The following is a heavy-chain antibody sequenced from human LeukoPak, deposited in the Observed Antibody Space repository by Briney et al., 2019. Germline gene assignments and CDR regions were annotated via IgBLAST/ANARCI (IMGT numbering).Heavy chain of an antibody. CDR1: GLTVSSNY. V-gene: IGHV3-53*01. J-gene: IGHJ4*02. D-gene: IGHD3-10*01. Sequence: GGSLRLSCAASGLTVSSNYMSWVRQAPGKGLEWVSVIYSGGSTYYADSVKGRFTISRDNSKNTLYLQMNSLRAEDTAVYYCAREVWFGELYGGFDYWGQGTLVTVSS. CDR2: IYSGGST. CDR3: AREVWFGELYGGFDY.